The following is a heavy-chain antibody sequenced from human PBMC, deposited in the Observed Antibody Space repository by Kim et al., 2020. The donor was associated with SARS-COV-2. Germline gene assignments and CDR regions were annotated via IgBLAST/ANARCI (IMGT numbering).Heavy chain of an antibody. CDR2: IIPIFGTA. J-gene: IGHJ6*02. CDR1: GGTFSSYA. D-gene: IGHD2-2*01. CDR3: ARELTPLGYCSSTSCYDYYYGMDV. V-gene: IGHV1-69*13. Sequence: SVKVSCKASGGTFSSYAISWVRQAPGQGLEWMGGIIPIFGTANYAQKFQGRVTITADESTSTAYMELSSLRSEDTAVYYCARELTPLGYCSSTSCYDYYYGMDVGPRDHGHRLL.